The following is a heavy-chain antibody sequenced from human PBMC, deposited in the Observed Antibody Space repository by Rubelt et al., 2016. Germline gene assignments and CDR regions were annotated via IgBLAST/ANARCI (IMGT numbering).Heavy chain of an antibody. V-gene: IGHV1-3*01. Sequence: QVQLVQSGAEVKKPGASVKVSCKASGYTFTSYAMHWVRQAPGPRLEWMGWINAGNGNTKYSPKFQAVVTITMDTSASTAYMELSSLRSEDTAVYYCARVGTAMVTTWGQGTLVTVSS. D-gene: IGHD5-18*01. CDR3: ARVGTAMVTT. CDR2: INAGNGNT. J-gene: IGHJ5*02. CDR1: GYTFTSYA.